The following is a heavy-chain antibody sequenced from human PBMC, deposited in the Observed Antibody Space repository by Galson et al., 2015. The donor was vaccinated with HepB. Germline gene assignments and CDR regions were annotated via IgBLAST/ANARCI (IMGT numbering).Heavy chain of an antibody. J-gene: IGHJ5*02. D-gene: IGHD2-21*02. Sequence: SLRLSCAASGFTFSSYAMHWVRQAPGKGLEWVAVISYDGSNKYYADSVKGRFTISRDNSKNTLYLQMNSLRAEDTAVYYCARGLVTATPYNWFDPWGQGTLVTVSS. CDR3: ARGLVTATPYNWFDP. V-gene: IGHV3-30*04. CDR1: GFTFSSYA. CDR2: ISYDGSNK.